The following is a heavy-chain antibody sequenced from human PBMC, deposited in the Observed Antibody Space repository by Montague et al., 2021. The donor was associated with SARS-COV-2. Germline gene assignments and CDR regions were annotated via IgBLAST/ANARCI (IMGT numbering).Heavy chain of an antibody. CDR2: IYASGST. V-gene: IGHV4-4*07. D-gene: IGHD3-16*01. CDR1: GVSITSYY. J-gene: IGHJ4*02. Sequence: SETLSLTCSISGVSITSYYWSWVRQPAGKGLEWIGHIYASGSTNXSPSLKSRVRLSIDNPKTHFSLKLESLTAAATAVYYCVRDGGNWYYFDYWGQGALVTVSS. CDR3: VRDGGNWYYFDY.